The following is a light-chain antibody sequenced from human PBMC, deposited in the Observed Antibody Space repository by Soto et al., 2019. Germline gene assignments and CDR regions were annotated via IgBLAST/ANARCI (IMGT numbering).Light chain of an antibody. CDR3: QSYDTSLSGGSV. J-gene: IGLJ1*01. CDR2: GNN. CDR1: SSNIGAGFD. Sequence: QSALTQSPSVSGATGQRVSISCTGTSSNIGAGFDVHWYQQLPATAPKLLIYGNNNRPSGVPDRFSGSKSGTSASLAITGLQAEDEADYYCQSYDTSLSGGSVFGTGTKLTVL. V-gene: IGLV1-40*01.